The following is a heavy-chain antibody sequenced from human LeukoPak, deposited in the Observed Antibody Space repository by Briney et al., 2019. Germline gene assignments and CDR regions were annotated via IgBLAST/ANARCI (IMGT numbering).Heavy chain of an antibody. J-gene: IGHJ4*02. CDR1: AYTFTDYY. Sequence: ASVKVSCKASAYTFTDYYVHWVRQAPGQGLEWMGGIIPIFGTANYAQKFQGRVTITADESTSTAYMELSSLRSEDTAVYYCARARYGDYVPFDYWGQGTLVTVSS. V-gene: IGHV1-69*13. D-gene: IGHD4-17*01. CDR2: IIPIFGTA. CDR3: ARARYGDYVPFDY.